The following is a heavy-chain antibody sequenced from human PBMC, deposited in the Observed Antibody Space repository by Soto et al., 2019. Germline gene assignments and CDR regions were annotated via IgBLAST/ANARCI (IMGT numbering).Heavy chain of an antibody. CDR1: GGTFSSYA. D-gene: IGHD2-2*01. Sequence: GASVKVSCKASGGTFSSYAISWVRQAPGQGLEWMGRSIPILEIADYAQKFQQRVTINADKSTSTVYMELSSLRSEDTAVYYCAREGNRADRAEVPLRPSELDYWGQGTVVTVSS. CDR2: SIPILEIA. V-gene: IGHV1-69*04. J-gene: IGHJ4*02. CDR3: AREGNRADRAEVPLRPSELDY.